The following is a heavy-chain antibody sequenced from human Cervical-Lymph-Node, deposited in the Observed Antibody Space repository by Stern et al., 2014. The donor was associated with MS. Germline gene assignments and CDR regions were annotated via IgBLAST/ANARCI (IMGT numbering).Heavy chain of an antibody. CDR1: GFTFSSYA. V-gene: IGHV3-48*01. D-gene: IGHD3-3*02. CDR2: ITRSGHI. Sequence: EVQLVESGGGLVQPGGSLRLSCSASGFTFSSYAMNWVRQAPGKGLEWLAYITRSGHIYYADSVKGQFTISRDNSKNALYLHLNSLRPDDTAVYYCARDHFHDVAYYGLDVWGQGTTVTVSS. J-gene: IGHJ6*02. CDR3: ARDHFHDVAYYGLDV.